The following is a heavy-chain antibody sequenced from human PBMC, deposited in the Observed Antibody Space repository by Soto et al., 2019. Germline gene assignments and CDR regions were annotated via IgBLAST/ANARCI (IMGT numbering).Heavy chain of an antibody. CDR3: AKAAGGAAVTSYYYSGMDV. CDR2: ISGSGGST. D-gene: IGHD6-13*01. CDR1: GSTFSSYA. J-gene: IGHJ6*02. Sequence: GGSLRLSCAASGSTFSSYAMSWVRQAPGKGLEWVSAISGSGGSTYYADSVKGRFTISRDNSKNTLYLQMNSLRAEDTAVYYCAKAAGGAAVTSYYYSGMDVWGQGTTVTVSS. V-gene: IGHV3-23*01.